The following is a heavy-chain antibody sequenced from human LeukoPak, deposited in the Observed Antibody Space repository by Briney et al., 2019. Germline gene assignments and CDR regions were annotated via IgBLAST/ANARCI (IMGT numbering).Heavy chain of an antibody. CDR2: ISSSSSCI. V-gene: IGHV3-21*01. CDR3: ARVGTMVRGVISGKADY. D-gene: IGHD3-10*01. J-gene: IGHJ4*02. Sequence: GGSLKLSCAASGFTFSSYAMSWVRQAPGKGLEWVSSISSSSSCIYYADSVKGRFTISRDNAKNSLYLQMNSLRAEDTAVYYCARVGTMVRGVISGKADYWGQGTLVTVSS. CDR1: GFTFSSYA.